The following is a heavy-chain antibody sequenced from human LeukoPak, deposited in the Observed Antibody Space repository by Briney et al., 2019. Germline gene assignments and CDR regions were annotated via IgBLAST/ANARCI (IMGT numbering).Heavy chain of an antibody. D-gene: IGHD5-24*01. CDR1: GFTVSGNY. V-gene: IGHV3-53*01. CDR3: ARVPQWLDAFDI. J-gene: IGHJ3*02. CDR2: IYTAGST. Sequence: PGGSLRLSCAASGFTVSGNYMSWVRQAPGKGLEWVSVIYTAGSTYNADSVKGRFTISRDKSKNTLYLQMNSLRAEDTAVYYCARVPQWLDAFDIWGQGTMVTVSS.